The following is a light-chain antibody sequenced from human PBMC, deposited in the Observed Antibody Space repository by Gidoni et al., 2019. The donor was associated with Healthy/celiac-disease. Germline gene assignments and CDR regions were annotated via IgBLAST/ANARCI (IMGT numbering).Light chain of an antibody. CDR2: KAS. J-gene: IGKJ4*01. V-gene: IGKV1-5*03. Sequence: EIQMTQSPSTLSASVGDRVTITCRASQSISSWLAWYQQKPGKAPKLLIYKASSLESGVPSRFSGSGSGTEFTLTISSLQPDDFATYYCQQYNSYSGLTFXGXTKVEIK. CDR3: QQYNSYSGLT. CDR1: QSISSW.